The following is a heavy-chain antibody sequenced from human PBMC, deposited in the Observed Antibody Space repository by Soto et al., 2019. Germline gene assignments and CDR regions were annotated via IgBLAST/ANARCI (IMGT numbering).Heavy chain of an antibody. V-gene: IGHV4-30-2*01. CDR2: IYHSGST. Sequence: TLSLTCTVSGGSISSYSWSWIRQPPGKGLEWIGYIYHSGSTYYNPSLKSRVTISVDRSKNQFSLKLSSVTAADTAVYYCARGNVVAIDYWGQGTLVTVSS. D-gene: IGHD2-21*01. CDR3: ARGNVVAIDY. CDR1: GGSISSYS. J-gene: IGHJ4*02.